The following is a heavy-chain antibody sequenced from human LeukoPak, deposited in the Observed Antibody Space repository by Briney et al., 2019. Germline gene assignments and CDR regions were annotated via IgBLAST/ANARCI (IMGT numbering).Heavy chain of an antibody. J-gene: IGHJ6*03. CDR3: AAQTGRGYSYGPYYYYYYMDV. D-gene: IGHD5-18*01. CDR2: IKQDGSEK. Sequence: GGSLRLSCAASGFTFSSYWMSWVRQAPGKGLEWVANIKQDGSEKYYVDSVKGRFTISRDNAKNSLYLQMNSLRAEDTAVYYCAAQTGRGYSYGPYYYYYYMDVWGKGTTVTVSS. CDR1: GFTFSSYW. V-gene: IGHV3-7*01.